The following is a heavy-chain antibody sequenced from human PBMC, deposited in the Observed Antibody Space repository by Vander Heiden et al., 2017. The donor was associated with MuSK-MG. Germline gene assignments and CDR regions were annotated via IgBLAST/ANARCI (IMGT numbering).Heavy chain of an antibody. D-gene: IGHD2-15*01. CDR2: INHSGST. J-gene: IGHJ4*02. V-gene: IGHV4-34*01. CDR1: GGSFSGYY. CDR3: ARGAWGEMATLFDY. Sequence: QLQLQQWGAGLLKPSEPLSLTCAVYGGSFSGYYWSWIRKPPGKGLEWIGEINHSGSTNYNPSRKRRVTISVDTSKNQFSLKLSSVTAADTAVYYCARGAWGEMATLFDYWGQGTLVTVSS.